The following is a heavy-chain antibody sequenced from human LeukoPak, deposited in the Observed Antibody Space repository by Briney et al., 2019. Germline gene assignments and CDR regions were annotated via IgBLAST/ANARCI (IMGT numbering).Heavy chain of an antibody. CDR2: IYYSGST. CDR3: ARHPNRRVWFGELLISPLNYFDY. D-gene: IGHD3-10*01. J-gene: IGHJ4*02. Sequence: PSETLSLTCVVSGYAMSSSNWWGWIRQPPGKELEWIGYIYYSGSTYYNPSLKSRVTISVDTSKNQFSLKLSSVTAADTAVYYCARHPNRRVWFGELLISPLNYFDYWGQGTLVTVSS. V-gene: IGHV4-28*01. CDR1: GYAMSSSNW.